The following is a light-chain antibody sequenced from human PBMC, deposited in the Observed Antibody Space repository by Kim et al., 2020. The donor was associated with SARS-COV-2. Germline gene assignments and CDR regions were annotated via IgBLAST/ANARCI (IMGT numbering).Light chain of an antibody. CDR2: DND. J-gene: IGLJ2*01. Sequence: VTISCVGSSSNIGVNSVSWYQHLPGSAPKLLIYDNDKRPSGVPDRFSGAKSGTSATLGITGLQPGDEADYFCGTWDASLTAGEVFGGGTQLTVL. CDR3: GTWDASLTAGEV. V-gene: IGLV1-51*01. CDR1: SSNIGVNS.